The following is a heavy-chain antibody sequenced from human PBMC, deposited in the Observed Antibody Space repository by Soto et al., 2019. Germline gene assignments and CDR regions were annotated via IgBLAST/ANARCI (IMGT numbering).Heavy chain of an antibody. CDR3: ARSVLRYFDWLLFPVYFDY. Sequence: SETLSLTCTVSGGSISSYYWSWIRQPPGKGLEWIGYIYYSGSTNYNPSLKSRVTISVDTSKNQFSLKLSSVTAADTAVYYCARSVLRYFDWLLFPVYFDYWGQGTLVTVSS. CDR2: IYYSGST. D-gene: IGHD3-9*01. CDR1: GGSISSYY. J-gene: IGHJ4*02. V-gene: IGHV4-59*08.